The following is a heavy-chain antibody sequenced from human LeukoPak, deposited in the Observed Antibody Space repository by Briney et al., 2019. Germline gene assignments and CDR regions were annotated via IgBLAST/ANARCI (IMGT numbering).Heavy chain of an antibody. J-gene: IGHJ6*02. CDR1: GGSISSYY. V-gene: IGHV4-59*01. D-gene: IGHD5-18*01. CDR2: IYYSGST. Sequence: SETLSLTCTVSGGSISSYYWSWIRQPPGKGLEWIGYIYYSGSTNYNPSLKSRVTISVDTSKNQFSLKLSSVTAADTAVYYCARVNADTAMVLGGMDVWGQGTTVTVSS. CDR3: ARVNADTAMVLGGMDV.